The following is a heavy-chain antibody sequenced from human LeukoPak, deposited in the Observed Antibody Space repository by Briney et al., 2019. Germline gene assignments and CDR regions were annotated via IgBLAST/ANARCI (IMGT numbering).Heavy chain of an antibody. V-gene: IGHV1-46*01. CDR1: GYTFTNYY. CDR3: ARARGIEDFFRY. J-gene: IGHJ4*02. D-gene: IGHD2-15*01. CDR2: INPSGGST. Sequence: ASVKVSCKASGYTFTNYYMHWVRQAPGQGLEWMGIINPSGGSTSYAQKFQGRVTMTRDTSTSAVYMELRSLRSDDTAVYYCARARGIEDFFRYWGQGTLVTVSS.